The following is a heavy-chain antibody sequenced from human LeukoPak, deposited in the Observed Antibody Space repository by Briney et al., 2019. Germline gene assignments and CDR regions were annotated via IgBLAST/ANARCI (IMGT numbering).Heavy chain of an antibody. CDR2: INPNSGGT. Sequence: ASVKVSCKASGYTFTGYYMHWVRQAPGQGLEWMGWINPNSGGTNYAQKFQGRVTMTRDTSISTAYMELSRLRSDDTAVYYCAREPGHQPGRIGRYFDYWGQGTLVTVSS. J-gene: IGHJ4*02. CDR3: AREPGHQPGRIGRYFDY. CDR1: GYTFTGYY. V-gene: IGHV1-2*02. D-gene: IGHD2-2*01.